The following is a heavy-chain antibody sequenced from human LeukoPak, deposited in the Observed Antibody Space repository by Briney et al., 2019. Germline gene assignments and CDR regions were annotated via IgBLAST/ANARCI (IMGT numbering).Heavy chain of an antibody. CDR1: GYTFTGYY. CDR2: INPNSGGT. Sequence: ASVKVSCKASGYTFTGYYMHWVRQAPGQGLEWMGWINPNSGGTNYAQKFQGRVTTTRDTSISTAYMELSRLRSDDTAVYYCARTVVRGVILNFDYWGQGTLVTVSS. J-gene: IGHJ4*02. D-gene: IGHD3-10*01. V-gene: IGHV1-2*02. CDR3: ARTVVRGVILNFDY.